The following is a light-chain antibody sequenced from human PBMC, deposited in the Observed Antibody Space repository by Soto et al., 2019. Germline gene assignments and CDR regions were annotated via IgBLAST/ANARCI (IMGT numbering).Light chain of an antibody. Sequence: NCRSSQSIFYSSNNKNYLAWYPQKRGQPPKLLIYWASTRESGVPDRFSGSESGGEFTLTISSLQAEDVAVYYCRQYYNMPLTFGGGTKVDIK. CDR3: RQYYNMPLT. CDR1: QSIFYSSNNKNY. CDR2: WAS. J-gene: IGKJ4*01. V-gene: IGKV4-1*01.